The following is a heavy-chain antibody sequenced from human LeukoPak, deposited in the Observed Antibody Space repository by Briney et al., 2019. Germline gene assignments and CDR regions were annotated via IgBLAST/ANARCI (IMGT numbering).Heavy chain of an antibody. Sequence: GGSLRLSCVDSGFTFSSYWMSWVRQAPGKGLEWVANIKQDGSEKYYVDSVKGRFTISRDNAKNSLYLQMNSLRAEDTAVYYCARAGGEVFDYWGQGTLVTVSS. CDR1: GFTFSSYW. D-gene: IGHD3-16*01. CDR3: ARAGGEVFDY. V-gene: IGHV3-7*03. J-gene: IGHJ4*02. CDR2: IKQDGSEK.